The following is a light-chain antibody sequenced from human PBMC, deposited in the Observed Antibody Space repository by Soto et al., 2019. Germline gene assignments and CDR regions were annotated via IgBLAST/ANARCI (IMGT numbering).Light chain of an antibody. J-gene: IGKJ4*01. V-gene: IGKV3-11*01. Sequence: EIVLTQSPATLSLSPGARATLSCRASQSVSSYLAWYPQKPAQAPRLLIYDASTRATGIPARFSGSGSGTDVPPTIRSLEREVFAVYYCQQRSTGFGGGTKVEIK. CDR1: QSVSSY. CDR2: DAS. CDR3: QQRSTG.